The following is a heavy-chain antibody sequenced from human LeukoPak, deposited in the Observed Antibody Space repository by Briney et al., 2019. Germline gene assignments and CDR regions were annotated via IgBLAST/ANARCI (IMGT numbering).Heavy chain of an antibody. V-gene: IGHV4-39*07. CDR2: IHYGGTT. CDR3: ARDPGFRELSWFDP. J-gene: IGHJ5*02. D-gene: IGHD3-10*01. Sequence: SETLSLTCTVSGGSISGSSNYWGWIRQPPGKGLEWIGNIHYGGTTYNNPSLKSRVTISVDTSKNQFSLNLISVTAADTAVYYCARDPGFRELSWFDPWGQGTLVAVSS. CDR1: GGSISGSSNY.